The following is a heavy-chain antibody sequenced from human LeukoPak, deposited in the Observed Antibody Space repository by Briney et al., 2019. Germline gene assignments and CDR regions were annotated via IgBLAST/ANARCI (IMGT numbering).Heavy chain of an antibody. CDR3: AKVLMAARRYFDY. CDR1: GFTFSRYA. D-gene: IGHD5-24*01. Sequence: PGGPLRLSCAASGFTFSRYAMSWVRQAPGKGLEWVSAISGSGGSTYYADSVKGRFTISRDNSKNTLYLQMNSLRAEDTAVYYWAKVLMAARRYFDYWGQGTLGTVSS. CDR2: ISGSGGST. J-gene: IGHJ4*02. V-gene: IGHV3-23*01.